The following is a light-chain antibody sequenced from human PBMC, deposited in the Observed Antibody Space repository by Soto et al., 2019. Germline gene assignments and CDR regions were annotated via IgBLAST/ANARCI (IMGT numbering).Light chain of an antibody. J-gene: IGKJ5*01. Sequence: DIQMTQPPSSLSASLGDRVTITCRASQSISSYLNWYQQKPGKAPKLLIYAASSLQSGVPSRFSGSGSGTDFTLTISSLQPEDFATYYCQQSYSTRITLGQGTRLEI. CDR2: AAS. CDR3: QQSYSTRIT. V-gene: IGKV1-39*01. CDR1: QSISSY.